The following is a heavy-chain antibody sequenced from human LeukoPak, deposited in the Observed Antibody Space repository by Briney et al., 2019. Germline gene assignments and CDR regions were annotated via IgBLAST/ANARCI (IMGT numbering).Heavy chain of an antibody. D-gene: IGHD6-19*01. CDR1: GYTLTSYD. J-gene: IGHJ6*03. V-gene: IGHV1-8*01. CDR3: ARLRRAVAGTYYYYYMDV. Sequence: ASVKVSCKASGYTLTSYDINWVRQATGQGLEWMGWMNPNSGNTGYAQKFQGRVTMTRNTSISTAYMELSSLRSEDTAVYYCARLRRAVAGTYYYYYMDVWGKGTTVTVSS. CDR2: MNPNSGNT.